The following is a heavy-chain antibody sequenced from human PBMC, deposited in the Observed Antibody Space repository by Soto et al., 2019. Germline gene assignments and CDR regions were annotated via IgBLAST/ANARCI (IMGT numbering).Heavy chain of an antibody. CDR1: CGSISSGGYY. V-gene: IGHV4-31*03. CDR2: IYYSGST. J-gene: IGHJ4*02. CDR3: ARVVSDILTGWDPYYFDY. Sequence: SETLSLTCTVSCGSISSGGYYWSWIRQHPGKGLEWIGYIYYSGSTYYNPSLKSRVTISVDTSKNQFSLKLSSVTAADTAVYYGARVVSDILTGWDPYYFDYWGQGTLVTVSS. D-gene: IGHD3-9*01.